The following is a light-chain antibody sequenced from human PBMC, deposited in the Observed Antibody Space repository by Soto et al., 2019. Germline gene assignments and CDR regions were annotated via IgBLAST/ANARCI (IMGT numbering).Light chain of an antibody. J-gene: IGLJ3*02. CDR2: SHD. V-gene: IGLV1-44*01. Sequence: QSVVTQPPSASQTPEQRVTISCSGSRSNVGRNSVSWYQHVPGTAPKLLIYSHDQRPSGVPDRISASRSGTAASLAISGLRSEDEAFYYCAAWDDSLNAWVFGGGTKLTVL. CDR1: RSNVGRNS. CDR3: AAWDDSLNAWV.